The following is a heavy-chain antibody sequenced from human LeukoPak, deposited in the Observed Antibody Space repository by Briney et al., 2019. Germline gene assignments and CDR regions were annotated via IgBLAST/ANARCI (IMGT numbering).Heavy chain of an antibody. CDR2: IYHSGST. CDR1: GGSISSGDYS. Sequence: PSETLSLTCVVSGGSISSGDYSWNWIRQPPGKGLEWIGYIYHSGSTYYNPSLKSRVTISVDRSKNQFSLKLNSVTAADTAVYYCARERRGSAWAYWYFDVWGRGTLVTVSS. J-gene: IGHJ2*01. CDR3: ARERRGSAWAYWYFDV. D-gene: IGHD6-19*01. V-gene: IGHV4-30-2*01.